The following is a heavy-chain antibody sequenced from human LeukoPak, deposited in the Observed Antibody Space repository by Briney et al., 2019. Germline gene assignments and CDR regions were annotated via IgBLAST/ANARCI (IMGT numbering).Heavy chain of an antibody. CDR1: GFTFSSYA. Sequence: PGGSLRLSSAASGFTFSSYAMHWVRQAPGKGLEWVAVISYDGSNKYYADSVKGRFTISRDNSKNTLYLQMNSLRAEDTAVYYCAGIAANDYWGQGTLVTVSS. J-gene: IGHJ4*02. D-gene: IGHD6-25*01. V-gene: IGHV3-30-3*01. CDR3: AGIAANDY. CDR2: ISYDGSNK.